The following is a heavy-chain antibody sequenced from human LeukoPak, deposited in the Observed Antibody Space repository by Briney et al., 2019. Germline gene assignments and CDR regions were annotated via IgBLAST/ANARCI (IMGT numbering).Heavy chain of an antibody. J-gene: IGHJ4*02. V-gene: IGHV3-20*04. CDR3: ARALGSSSDY. CDR2: IICDGGST. Sequence: PAGSLRLSCAASGFTFNGSGMGWVRHAPGKGLVWVFGIICDGGSTDYADSVKGRFTISRDNAKNTVYLQMHSLRAEDTAVYYCARALGSSSDYWGQGTLVTVSS. D-gene: IGHD1-26*01. CDR1: GFTFNGSG.